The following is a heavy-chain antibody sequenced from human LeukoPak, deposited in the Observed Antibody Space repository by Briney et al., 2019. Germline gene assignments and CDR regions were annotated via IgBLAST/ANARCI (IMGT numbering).Heavy chain of an antibody. CDR3: ARETPSRYFDY. J-gene: IGHJ4*02. V-gene: IGHV1-69*05. CDR1: GGTFSSYA. D-gene: IGHD4-23*01. CDR2: IIPIFGTA. Sequence: SVKVSCKASGGTFSSYAISWVRQAPGQGLEWMGGIIPIFGTANYAQKFQGRVTITRNTSISTAYVELSSLRSEDTAVYFCARETPSRYFDYWGQGTPVTVSS.